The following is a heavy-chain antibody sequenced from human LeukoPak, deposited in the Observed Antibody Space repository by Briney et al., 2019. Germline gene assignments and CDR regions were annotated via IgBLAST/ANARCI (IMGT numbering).Heavy chain of an antibody. CDR1: GYTFTNYA. CDR3: ARAYQPLGGLSFPDS. J-gene: IGHJ5*01. Sequence: GASVKVSCKASGYTFTNYAMNWVRQAPGQGLEWMGWINTNTGNPTYAQGFTGRFVFSLDTSVSTTYPQISSLKAEDTAVYYCARAYQPLGGLSFPDSWGQGTLVTVSS. D-gene: IGHD3-16*02. V-gene: IGHV7-4-1*02. CDR2: INTNTGNP.